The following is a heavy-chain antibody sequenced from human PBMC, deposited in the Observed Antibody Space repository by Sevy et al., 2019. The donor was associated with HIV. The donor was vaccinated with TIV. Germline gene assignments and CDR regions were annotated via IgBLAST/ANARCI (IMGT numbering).Heavy chain of an antibody. CDR2: IYSGGST. Sequence: GGYLRLSCAASGFTVSSNYMSWVRQAPGKGLEWVSVIYSGGSTYYAEPVKGRFTISRDNSKNTLYLQMNSMRAEDTALYYCARDFGGTLDYWGQGTMVNVSS. CDR1: GFTVSSNY. CDR3: ARDFGGTLDY. J-gene: IGHJ4*02. V-gene: IGHV3-53*01. D-gene: IGHD3-16*01.